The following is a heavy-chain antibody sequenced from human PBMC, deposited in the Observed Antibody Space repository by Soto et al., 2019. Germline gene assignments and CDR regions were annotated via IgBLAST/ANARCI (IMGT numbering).Heavy chain of an antibody. CDR3: AGSTADTTLKASSF. CDR1: GVSITSTDW. CDR2: VSLGGGA. V-gene: IGHV4-4*02. D-gene: IGHD4-4*01. Sequence: QVQLQESGPGLVKPSETLSLSCAVSGVSITSTDWWSWVRQPPGKGLQWIGEVSLGGGANYNPSLKSRVTISVDNSKNQFSLTLNSVTAADTAVYFGAGSTADTTLKASSFWGQGTLVTVSS. J-gene: IGHJ4*02.